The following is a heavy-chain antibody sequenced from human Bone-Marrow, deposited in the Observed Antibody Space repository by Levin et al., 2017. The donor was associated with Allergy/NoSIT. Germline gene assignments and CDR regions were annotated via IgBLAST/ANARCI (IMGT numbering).Heavy chain of an antibody. V-gene: IGHV3-23*01. CDR3: AKLLRFLEWLLYEADH. CDR1: GFTFSTSA. CDR2: ISGSDSSS. J-gene: IGHJ4*02. Sequence: PGGSLRLSCAASGFTFSTSAMSWVRQAPGKGLEWVSAISGSDSSSYYADSVKGRFTISRDNSKNTVYLQMNSLRAEDTAVYYCAKLLRFLEWLLYEADHWGQGTLVTVSS. D-gene: IGHD3-3*01.